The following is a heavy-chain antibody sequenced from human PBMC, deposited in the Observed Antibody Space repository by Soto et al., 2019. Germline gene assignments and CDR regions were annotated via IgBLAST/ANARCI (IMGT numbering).Heavy chain of an antibody. CDR3: ARYALGGPLRATIHFAQ. Sequence: QVQLVQSGAEVKKPGASMKVSCKASGYTFTSHGISWVRQAPGQELEWMGWNNVYNGDTNYARKFQGRVSMTADSSTHPAHLELRRLRSYDTAVYYSARYALGGPLRATIHFAQWGQGPLV. D-gene: IGHD5-12*01. CDR2: NNVYNGDT. V-gene: IGHV1-18*04. CDR1: GYTFTSHG. J-gene: IGHJ4*02.